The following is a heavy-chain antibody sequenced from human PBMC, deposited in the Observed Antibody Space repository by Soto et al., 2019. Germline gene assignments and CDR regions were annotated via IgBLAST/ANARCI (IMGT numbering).Heavy chain of an antibody. D-gene: IGHD2-8*01. V-gene: IGHV1-2*04. CDR2: INPKSGGT. Sequence: ASVKVSSKASGYSFTDYHIHWVRQAPGQGLEWLGRINPKSGGTSTAQKFQGWVTMTTDTSISTASMELTRLTSDDTAIYYCARGDSTDCSNGVCSFFYNHDMDVWGQGTTVTVSS. CDR3: ARGDSTDCSNGVCSFFYNHDMDV. CDR1: GYSFTDYH. J-gene: IGHJ6*02.